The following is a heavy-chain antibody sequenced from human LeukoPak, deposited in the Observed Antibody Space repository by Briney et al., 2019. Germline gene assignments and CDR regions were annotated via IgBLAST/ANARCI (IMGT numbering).Heavy chain of an antibody. CDR1: GFSLSASGMC. J-gene: IGHJ4*02. CDR2: IDWDDDK. D-gene: IGHD4-17*01. Sequence: SGPTLVDPTQTLTLTCTFSGFSLSASGMCVSWIRQPPGKALEWLALIDWDDDKYYSTSLKTRLTISKDTSKNQVVLTMTNMDPVDTATYYCARICGDQPHPGYWGQGTLVTVSS. CDR3: ARICGDQPHPGY. V-gene: IGHV2-70*01.